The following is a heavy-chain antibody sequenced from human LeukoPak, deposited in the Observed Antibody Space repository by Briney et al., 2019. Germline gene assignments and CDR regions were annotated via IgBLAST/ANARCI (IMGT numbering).Heavy chain of an antibody. CDR2: IKQDGSEK. J-gene: IGHJ6*03. CDR3: ARAGAAAVWTYYYYYYMDV. CDR1: GFTLSSYW. D-gene: IGHD6-13*01. V-gene: IGHV3-7*01. Sequence: GGSLRLSCAASGFTLSSYWMSWVRQAPGKGLEWVANIKQDGSEKYYVDSVKGRFTISRDNAKNSLYLQMNSLRAEDTAVYYCARAGAAAVWTYYYYYYMDVWGKGTTVTVSS.